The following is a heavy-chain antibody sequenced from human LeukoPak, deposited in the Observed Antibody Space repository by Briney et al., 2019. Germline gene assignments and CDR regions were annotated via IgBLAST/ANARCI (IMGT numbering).Heavy chain of an antibody. D-gene: IGHD3-3*01. Sequence: SETLSLTCAVSGDFIRSSAYYWGWIRQPPGKGLEWIASIYYGGRTYYNPSLKSRVTIFVDTAKSQFSLKLDSVTAADTAVYYCASLDFWSGYYYNGMDVWGQGTTVSVSS. CDR3: ASLDFWSGYYYNGMDV. J-gene: IGHJ6*02. V-gene: IGHV4-39*01. CDR2: IYYGGRT. CDR1: GDFIRSSAYY.